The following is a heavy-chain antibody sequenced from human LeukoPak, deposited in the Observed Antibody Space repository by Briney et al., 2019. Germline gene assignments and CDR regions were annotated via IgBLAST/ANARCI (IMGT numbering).Heavy chain of an antibody. CDR3: ARDRDSSSWYPASYYYYGMDV. CDR1: GFTFSNFG. D-gene: IGHD6-13*01. V-gene: IGHV3-30*19. J-gene: IGHJ6*02. CDR2: ISYDGSNK. Sequence: GGSLRLSCAASGFTFSNFGMHWVRQAPGKGLEWVAVISYDGSNKYYADSVKGRFTISRDNSKNTLYLQMNSLRAEDTAVYYCARDRDSSSWYPASYYYYGMDVWGQGTTVTVSS.